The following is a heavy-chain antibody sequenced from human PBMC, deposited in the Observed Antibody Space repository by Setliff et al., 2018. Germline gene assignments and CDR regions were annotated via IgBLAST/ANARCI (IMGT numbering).Heavy chain of an antibody. CDR3: ARDQGSYGYRAFDS. J-gene: IGHJ4*02. V-gene: IGHV3-48*03. CDR2: ISNGGGAV. CDR1: GFTFSNYE. D-gene: IGHD3-16*01. Sequence: PGESLTISCVASGFTFSNYEFNWVRQAPGKGLEWISYISNGGGAVKYADSVKGRFTISRDNAKSSLYLQMNSLRAEDTAVYYCARDQGSYGYRAFDSWGQGALVTVSS.